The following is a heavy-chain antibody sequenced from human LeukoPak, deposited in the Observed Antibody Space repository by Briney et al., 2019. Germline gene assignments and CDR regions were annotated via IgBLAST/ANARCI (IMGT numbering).Heavy chain of an antibody. V-gene: IGHV4-34*01. CDR2: INHSGST. D-gene: IGHD6-13*01. J-gene: IGHJ4*02. CDR3: ASRRSGAAAGTSH. Sequence: SETLSLTCTVYVESFSDYFWTWIRQPPGKGLEWIGEINHSGSTNYNPSLKSRVTISVDTSKNQFSLKLSSVTAADTAVYYCASRRSGAAAGTSHWGQGTLVTVSS. CDR1: VESFSDYF.